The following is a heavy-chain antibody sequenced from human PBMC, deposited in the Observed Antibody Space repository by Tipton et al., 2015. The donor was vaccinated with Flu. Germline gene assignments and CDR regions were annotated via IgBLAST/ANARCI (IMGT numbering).Heavy chain of an antibody. CDR1: GGSISSVSYY. Sequence: TLSLTCTVSGGSISSVSYYWGWVRQPPGKGLEWIGSVYYSGGAYYNPSLDSRFSIAVDTSRNQFSLNVNSVTAADTAVYYCVRDWSSYGSGKAGWDYFYGMDVWGQGTTVTVSS. J-gene: IGHJ6*02. CDR3: VRDWSSYGSGKAGWDYFYGMDV. CDR2: VYYSGGA. D-gene: IGHD3-10*01. V-gene: IGHV4-39*07.